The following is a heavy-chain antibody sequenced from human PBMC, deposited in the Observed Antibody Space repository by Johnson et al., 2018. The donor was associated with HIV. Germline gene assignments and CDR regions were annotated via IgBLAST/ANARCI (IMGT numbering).Heavy chain of an antibody. D-gene: IGHD1-26*01. Sequence: VQLVESGGGFVQPGRSLRLSCAASGFTFGNYAMNWVRQAPGKGLEWVSYISSSGSTIYYADSVKGRFTISRDNSKNTLYLQMNSLRAEDTAVYYCARSYSRWDDVFDIWGQGTMVTVSS. CDR1: GFTFGNYA. V-gene: IGHV3-23*04. J-gene: IGHJ3*02. CDR2: ISSSGSTI. CDR3: ARSYSRWDDVFDI.